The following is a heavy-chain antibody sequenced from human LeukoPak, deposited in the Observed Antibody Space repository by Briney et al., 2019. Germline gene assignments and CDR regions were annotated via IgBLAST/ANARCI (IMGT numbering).Heavy chain of an antibody. CDR3: ARGQNAATTESYYYHMDV. V-gene: IGHV4-34*01. CDR2: INHSGST. D-gene: IGHD1-14*01. Sequence: SETLSLTCTVSGGSISSYYWNWIRQPPGKGLEWIGEINHSGSTNYNPSLKSRVTISVDTSKNQFSLKLSSVTAADTAVYYCARGQNAATTESYYYHMDVWGKGTTVTVSS. J-gene: IGHJ6*03. CDR1: GGSISSYY.